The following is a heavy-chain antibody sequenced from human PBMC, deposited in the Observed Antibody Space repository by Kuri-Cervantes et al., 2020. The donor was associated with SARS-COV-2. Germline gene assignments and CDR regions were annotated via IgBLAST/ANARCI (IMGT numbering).Heavy chain of an antibody. D-gene: IGHD7-27*01. J-gene: IGHJ4*02. CDR1: GGSFSAYY. CDR2: INHSGST. Sequence: GSLRLSCAVYGGSFSAYYWNWIRQPPGKGLEWIGEINHSGSTNYNPSLKSRVTISVNTSKNQFSLKLSSVTAADTAVYYCARGTGDLDYWGQGTLVTVSS. CDR3: ARGTGDLDY. V-gene: IGHV4-34*01.